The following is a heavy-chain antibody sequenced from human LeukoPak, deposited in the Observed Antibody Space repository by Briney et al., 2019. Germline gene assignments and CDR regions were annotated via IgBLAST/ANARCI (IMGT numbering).Heavy chain of an antibody. Sequence: MPSETLSLTCSVSGGSINSYYWSWIRQSPGKGLEWIGYIHYSGSTNYNPSLKSRVTISVDTSKNQFSLKVSSVTAADTAVYYCARGRQRMVRGVIGSETNYYYSNYMDVWGKGTTVTTSS. CDR3: ARGRQRMVRGVIGSETNYYYSNYMDV. J-gene: IGHJ6*03. V-gene: IGHV4-59*01. CDR2: IHYSGST. D-gene: IGHD3-10*01. CDR1: GGSINSYY.